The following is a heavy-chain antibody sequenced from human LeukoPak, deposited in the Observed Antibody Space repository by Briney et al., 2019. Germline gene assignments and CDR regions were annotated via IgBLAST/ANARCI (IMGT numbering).Heavy chain of an antibody. Sequence: ASVKVSCKASGYTFTDYYIHWVRQAPGQGLEWMGWINPKSGGTDSAQKFQGRVTMTRDTSISSAYVELSRLSSDDTAVYYCARGDCSGATCYDPFDVWGQGTKATVSS. CDR3: ARGDCSGATCYDPFDV. J-gene: IGHJ3*01. CDR2: INPKSGGT. D-gene: IGHD2-15*01. CDR1: GYTFTDYY. V-gene: IGHV1-2*02.